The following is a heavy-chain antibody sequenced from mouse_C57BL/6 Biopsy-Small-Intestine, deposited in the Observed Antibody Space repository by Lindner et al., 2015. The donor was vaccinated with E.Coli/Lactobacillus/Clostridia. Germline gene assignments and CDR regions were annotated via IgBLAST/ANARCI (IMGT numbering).Heavy chain of an antibody. CDR3: VRVSTGWFFDY. CDR1: GYAFSNYA. Sequence: SVKVSCKASGYAFSNYAISWVRQAPGQGLEWMGWMNPNSGNTGYAQKFQGRVTMTRDRSINTAYMELSGLRSDDTAVYYCVRVSTGWFFDYWGQGTLLTVSS. D-gene: IGHD2-3*01. J-gene: IGHJ2*01. CDR2: MNPNSGNT. V-gene: IGHV1-81*01.